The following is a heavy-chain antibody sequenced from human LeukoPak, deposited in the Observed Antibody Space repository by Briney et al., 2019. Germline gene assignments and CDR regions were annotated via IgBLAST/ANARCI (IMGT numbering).Heavy chain of an antibody. Sequence: SETLSLTCTVSGGSISSSNYYWGWIRQPPGKGLEWIGTIYYSGSTNYNPSLKSRVTISVDTSKNQFSLKLSSVTAADTAVYYCAREGGSYYLYYFDYWGQGTLVTASS. CDR3: AREGGSYYLYYFDY. CDR1: GGSISSSNYY. D-gene: IGHD3-10*01. J-gene: IGHJ4*02. V-gene: IGHV4-39*07. CDR2: IYYSGST.